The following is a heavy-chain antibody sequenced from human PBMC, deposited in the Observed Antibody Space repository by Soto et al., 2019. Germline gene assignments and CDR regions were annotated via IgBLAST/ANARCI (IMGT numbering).Heavy chain of an antibody. V-gene: IGHV4-59*12. CDR1: GDSISSCF. CDR2: IYYSGSA. J-gene: IGHJ4*02. D-gene: IGHD2-2*01. Sequence: SETLSLTCTVSGDSISSCFCSWIRQPPGKGLEWIGYIYYSGSANYNPSLKSRVTISADTSKSADTSKNQLSLNLNSVTAADTAVYYCAREPRRGAQLSYYFDYWGQGTLVTVSS. CDR3: AREPRRGAQLSYYFDY.